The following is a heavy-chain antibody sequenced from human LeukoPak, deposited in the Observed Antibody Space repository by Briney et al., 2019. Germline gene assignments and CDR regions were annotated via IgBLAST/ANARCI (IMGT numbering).Heavy chain of an antibody. CDR3: AKIAEKGWYYYYGMDV. CDR1: GFTFSSYG. J-gene: IGHJ6*02. V-gene: IGHV3-30*02. Sequence: GGSLRLSCAASGFTFSSYGMHWVRRAPGKGLEWVAVIWYDGSNKYYADSVKGRFTISRDNSKNTLYLQMNSLRAEDTAVYYCAKIAEKGWYYYYGMDVWGQGTTVTVSS. D-gene: IGHD2-15*01. CDR2: IWYDGSNK.